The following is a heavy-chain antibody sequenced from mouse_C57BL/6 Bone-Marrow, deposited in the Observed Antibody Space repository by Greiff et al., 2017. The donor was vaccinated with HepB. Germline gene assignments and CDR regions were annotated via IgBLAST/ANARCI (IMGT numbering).Heavy chain of an antibody. CDR2: ISYDGSN. CDR3: ARRKDYPYYAMDY. CDR1: GYSITSGYY. Sequence: ESGPGLVKPSQSLSLTCSVTGYSITSGYYWNWIRQFPGNKLEWMGYISYDGSNNYNPSLKNRISITRDTSKNQFLLKLNSVTTEDTATYYCARRKDYPYYAMDYWGQGTSVTVSS. V-gene: IGHV3-6*01. J-gene: IGHJ4*01. D-gene: IGHD2-4*01.